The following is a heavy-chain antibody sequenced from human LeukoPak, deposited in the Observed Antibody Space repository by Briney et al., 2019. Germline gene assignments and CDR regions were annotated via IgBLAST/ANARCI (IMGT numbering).Heavy chain of an antibody. CDR1: GFTFSNYA. V-gene: IGHV3-23*01. CDR2: ITGSGGRT. D-gene: IGHD2-8*01. CDR3: TRVVNGGHFDY. J-gene: IGHJ4*02. Sequence: GGSLRLSRGAFGFTFSNYALIWVRQAPGKGLEWVSAITGSGGRTYYTNSVKGRFTISRDNSRNTLFLQMNSLRVEDTAVYFCTRVVNGGHFDYWGQGTLVTVSS.